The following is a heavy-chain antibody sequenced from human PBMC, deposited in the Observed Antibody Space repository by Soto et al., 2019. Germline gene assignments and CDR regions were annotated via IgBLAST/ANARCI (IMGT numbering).Heavy chain of an antibody. V-gene: IGHV1-69*06. J-gene: IGHJ5*02. Sequence: QEQLVQSGAEVKKPGSSVKVSCKVSGGTFSTYAISWVRQAPGKGLEWMGGIIPIFNTAKYAQKVQGRVTIPADKSTSTAHMELSSLRSEDTAVYYCARQMVNSGWYYGNWFDPWGQGTLVTVSS. D-gene: IGHD6-19*01. CDR2: IIPIFNTA. CDR3: ARQMVNSGWYYGNWFDP. CDR1: GGTFSTYA.